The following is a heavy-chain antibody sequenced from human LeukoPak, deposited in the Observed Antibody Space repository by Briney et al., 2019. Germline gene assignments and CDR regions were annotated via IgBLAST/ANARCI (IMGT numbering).Heavy chain of an antibody. Sequence: ASVKVSCKVSGYTLTELSMHWVRQAPGKGLEWMGGFEPEDGETIYPQQFQGRVTMTEDTSTDTAYMELSSLRSEDTAVYYCATGNYGNSGSSTWGFDPWGQGTLVTVSS. D-gene: IGHD1-26*01. V-gene: IGHV1-24*01. J-gene: IGHJ5*02. CDR2: FEPEDGET. CDR3: ATGNYGNSGSSTWGFDP. CDR1: GYTLTELS.